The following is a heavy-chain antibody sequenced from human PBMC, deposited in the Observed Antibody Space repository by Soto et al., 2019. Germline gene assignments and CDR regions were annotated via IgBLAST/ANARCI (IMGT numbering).Heavy chain of an antibody. CDR1: GYTFTSYG. V-gene: IGHV1-18*01. CDR3: ARDPSHCSGGSCYPVHLDY. Sequence: QVQLVQSGAEVKKPGASVKVSCKASGYTFTSYGISWVRQAPGQGLEWMGWISAYNGNTNYAQKLQGRVTMTTDTSTSTAYMELRSLRSDDTAVYYCARDPSHCSGGSCYPVHLDYWGQGTLVTVSS. D-gene: IGHD2-15*01. J-gene: IGHJ4*02. CDR2: ISAYNGNT.